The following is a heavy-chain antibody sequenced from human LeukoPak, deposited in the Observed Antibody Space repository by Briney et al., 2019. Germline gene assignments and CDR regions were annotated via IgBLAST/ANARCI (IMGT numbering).Heavy chain of an antibody. CDR1: GGTFSSYA. CDR2: IIPIFGTA. V-gene: IGHV1-69*05. D-gene: IGHD2-15*01. J-gene: IGHJ3*02. CDR3: ARVKKDCSGGSCYGDDAFDI. Sequence: SVKVSCKASGGTFSSYAISWVRQAPGQGLEWMGGIIPIFGTANYAQKFQGRVTITRNTSISTAYMELSSLRSEDTAVYYCARVKKDCSGGSCYGDDAFDIWGQGTMVTVSS.